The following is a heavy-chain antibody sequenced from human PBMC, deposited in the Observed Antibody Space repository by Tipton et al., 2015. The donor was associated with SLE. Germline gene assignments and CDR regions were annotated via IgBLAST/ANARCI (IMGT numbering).Heavy chain of an antibody. CDR2: ISWNSCSI. CDR3: ARAAAGTPY. Sequence: SLRLSCAASGFTFDDYAMHWVRQAPGKGLEWVSGISWNSCSIGYADSVKGRFTISRDNAKNSLYLQMNSLRAEDTAVYYCARAAAGTPYWGQGTLVTVSS. D-gene: IGHD6-13*01. CDR1: GFTFDDYA. J-gene: IGHJ4*02. V-gene: IGHV3-9*01.